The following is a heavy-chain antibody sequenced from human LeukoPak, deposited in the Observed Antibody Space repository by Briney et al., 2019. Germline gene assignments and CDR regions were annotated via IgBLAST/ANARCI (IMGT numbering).Heavy chain of an antibody. CDR2: FYYSGST. D-gene: IGHD3-10*01. J-gene: IGHJ5*02. CDR3: ASITDWFDP. CDR1: GGSISSSSYY. Sequence: SETLSLTCTVSGGSISSSSYYWGWIRQPPGKGLEWIGSFYYSGSTYYNPSLKSRVTISVDTSKNQFSLKLSSVTAADTAVYYCASITDWFDPWGQGTLVTVSS. V-gene: IGHV4-39*07.